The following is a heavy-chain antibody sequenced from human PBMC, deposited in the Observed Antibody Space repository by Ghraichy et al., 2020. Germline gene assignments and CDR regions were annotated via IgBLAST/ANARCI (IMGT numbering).Heavy chain of an antibody. V-gene: IGHV4-61*01. CDR2: IYYSGST. J-gene: IGHJ6*02. CDR1: GGSVSSGSYY. Sequence: SETLSLTCTVSGGSVSSGSYYWSWIRQPPGKGLEWIGYIYYSGSTNYTPSLKSRVTISVDTSKNQFSLKLSSVTAADTAVYYCARGAPYYDFWSGYYSDYYYYGMDVWGQGTTVTVSS. CDR3: ARGAPYYDFWSGYYSDYYYYGMDV. D-gene: IGHD3-3*01.